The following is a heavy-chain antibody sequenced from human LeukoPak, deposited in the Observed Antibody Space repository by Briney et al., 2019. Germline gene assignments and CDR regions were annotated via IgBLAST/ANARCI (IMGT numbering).Heavy chain of an antibody. CDR2: IYYSGST. CDR1: GGSISSGGYY. V-gene: IGHV4-31*03. Sequence: SQTLSLTCTVSGGSISSGGYYWSWIRQHPGKDLEWIGYIYYSGSTYYNPSLKSRVTISVDTSKNQFSLKLSSVPAADTAVYYCARALYCSSTSCYRGYYFDYWGQGTLVTVSS. J-gene: IGHJ4*02. CDR3: ARALYCSSTSCYRGYYFDY. D-gene: IGHD2-2*01.